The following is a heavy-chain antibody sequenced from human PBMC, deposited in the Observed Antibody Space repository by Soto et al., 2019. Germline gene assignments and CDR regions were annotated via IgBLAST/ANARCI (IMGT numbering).Heavy chain of an antibody. D-gene: IGHD5-12*01. V-gene: IGHV4-38-2*01. CDR2: IHPRWRS. Sequence: SETLSLTCAVSGYSISSGYCWGSIRPAPGNGLEGIASIHPRWRSSCNPSLKSRVTISVDTSKNQFSLKLSSVTAADTSVYYCAPEGIGASPSDYYYSGMDVWGQGTTVT. CDR1: GYSISSGYC. CDR3: APEGIGASPSDYYYSGMDV. J-gene: IGHJ6*02.